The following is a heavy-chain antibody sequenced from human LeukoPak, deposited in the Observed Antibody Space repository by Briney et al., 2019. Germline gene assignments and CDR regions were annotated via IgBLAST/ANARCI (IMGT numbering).Heavy chain of an antibody. Sequence: PGGSLRLSCAASGFTVSSNYMSWVRQAPGKGLEWVSVIYRGGNTDYADSVKGRFTISRDNSKNTVYLQMNSLRAEDTAVYYCMRDWIAVAGTIEYWGQGTLVTVSS. V-gene: IGHV3-53*01. J-gene: IGHJ4*02. CDR1: GFTVSSNY. CDR3: MRDWIAVAGTIEY. D-gene: IGHD6-19*01. CDR2: IYRGGNT.